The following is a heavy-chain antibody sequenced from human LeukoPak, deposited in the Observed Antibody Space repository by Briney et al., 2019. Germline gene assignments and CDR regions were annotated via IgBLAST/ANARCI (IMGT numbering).Heavy chain of an antibody. CDR1: GFTFDNYA. Sequence: GRSLRLSCAASGFTFDNYAIHWVRQAPGKGLEWVSLISYDGSNKYYSDSVKGRFTISRDNSKNTLYLQMNSLRTEDTAVYYCARDLLDCGGPKCSDYGGQGTLVTVSS. CDR2: ISYDGSNK. CDR3: ARDLLDCGGPKCSDY. V-gene: IGHV3-30-3*01. J-gene: IGHJ4*02. D-gene: IGHD2-21*01.